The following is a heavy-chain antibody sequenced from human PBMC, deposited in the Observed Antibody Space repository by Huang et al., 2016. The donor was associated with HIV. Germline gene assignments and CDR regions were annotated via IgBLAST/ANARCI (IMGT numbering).Heavy chain of an antibody. CDR2: IGSDSRDT. CDR3: ARDTYYTDIWKRNDASFL. D-gene: IGHD3-22*01. J-gene: IGHJ3*01. CDR1: GYDFGSYG. V-gene: IGHV1-18*01. Sequence: QVQLVQSGGEVKQPGASVRVSCKASGYDFGSYGMSWVRQAPGQGCEWLGWIGSDSRDTRTAQKFQGRVTMTTDRSATTTYMELRSLRYDDTAVYYCARDTYYTDIWKRNDASFLWGQGTMITVYS.